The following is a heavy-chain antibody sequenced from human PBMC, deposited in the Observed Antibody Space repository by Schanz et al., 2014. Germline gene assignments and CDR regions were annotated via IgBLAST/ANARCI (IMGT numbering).Heavy chain of an antibody. J-gene: IGHJ5*02. CDR2: IYKSGSA. V-gene: IGHV3-66*02. D-gene: IGHD3-22*01. CDR1: GFNVSKSY. CDR3: AREVGLYDRGWFDP. Sequence: EVQVVESGGGLVQPGGSLRLSCVASGFNVSKSYVSWVRQAPGKGLEWVSLIYKSGSAFYADSVKGRLTISRDNSKNTVYLEMNRLRTEDTALYYCAREVGLYDRGWFDPWGQGTLVTVSS.